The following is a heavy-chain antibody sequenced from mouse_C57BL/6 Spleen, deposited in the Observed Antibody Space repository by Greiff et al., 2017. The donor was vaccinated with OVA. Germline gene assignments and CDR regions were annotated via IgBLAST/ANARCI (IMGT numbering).Heavy chain of an antibody. Sequence: QVQLKQPGAELVMPGASVKLSCKASGYTFTSYWMHWVKQRPGQGLEWIGEIDPSDSYTNYNQKFKGKSTLTVDKSSSTAYMQLSSLTSEDSAVYYCARSKDYGGFAYWGQGTLVTVSA. CDR3: ARSKDYGGFAY. J-gene: IGHJ3*01. V-gene: IGHV1-69*01. D-gene: IGHD2-4*01. CDR2: IDPSDSYT. CDR1: GYTFTSYW.